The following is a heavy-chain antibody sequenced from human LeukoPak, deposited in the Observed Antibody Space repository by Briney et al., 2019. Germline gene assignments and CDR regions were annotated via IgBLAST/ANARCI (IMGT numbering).Heavy chain of an antibody. D-gene: IGHD3-10*01. V-gene: IGHV4-59*01. CDR2: IYYNGDT. CDR3: VRGPYGSSISNWFDP. CDR1: GDSITGYS. Sequence: SETLSLTCSGYGDSITGYSWSWIRQTPGKGLEWIGYIYYNGDTHYNPSLNSRLSMSVDTPKKQFSLNLRSVTAADTAVYYCVRGPYGSSISNWFDPWGQGLLVTVSS. J-gene: IGHJ5*02.